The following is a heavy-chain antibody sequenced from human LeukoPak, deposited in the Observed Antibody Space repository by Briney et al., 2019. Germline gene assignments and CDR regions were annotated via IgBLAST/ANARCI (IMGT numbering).Heavy chain of an antibody. D-gene: IGHD3-22*01. CDR2: INPNSGGT. Sequence: ASVKVSCKASGYTFTGYYMYWVRQAPGQGLEWMGWINPNSGGTNYAQKFQGRVTMTRDTSISTAYMELNSLKTEDTAVYYCTTSYYYDSGTAGAHAAYDYWGQGTLVTVSS. CDR1: GYTFTGYY. CDR3: TTSYYYDSGTAGAHAAYDY. V-gene: IGHV1-2*02. J-gene: IGHJ4*02.